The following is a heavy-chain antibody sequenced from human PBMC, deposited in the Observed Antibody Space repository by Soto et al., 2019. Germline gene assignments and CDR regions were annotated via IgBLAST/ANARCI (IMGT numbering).Heavy chain of an antibody. V-gene: IGHV1-69*13. J-gene: IGHJ6*02. CDR2: IIPIFGTA. D-gene: IGHD3-3*01. Sequence: GASVKVSCKASGGAFSSYAISWVRQAPGQGLEWMGGIIPIFGTANYAQKFQGRVTITADESTSTAYMELSSLRSEDTAVYYCARDMGRDGYYDFWSGYYGPARADYYYGMDVWGQGTTVTVSS. CDR1: GGAFSSYA. CDR3: ARDMGRDGYYDFWSGYYGPARADYYYGMDV.